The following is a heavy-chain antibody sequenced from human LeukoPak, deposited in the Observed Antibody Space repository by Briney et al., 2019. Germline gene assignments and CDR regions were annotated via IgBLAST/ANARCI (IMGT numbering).Heavy chain of an antibody. D-gene: IGHD2-15*01. CDR3: ARGYCSGGSCYSLDY. J-gene: IGHJ4*02. CDR2: IYYSGST. CDR1: GGSISSSSYY. Sequence: SETLSLTCTVSGGSISSSSYYWGWIRQPPGKGLEWIGSIYYSGSTYYNPSLKSRVTISVDTSKNQFSLRLSSVTAADTAVYYCARGYCSGGSCYSLDYWGQGTLVTVSS. V-gene: IGHV4-39*07.